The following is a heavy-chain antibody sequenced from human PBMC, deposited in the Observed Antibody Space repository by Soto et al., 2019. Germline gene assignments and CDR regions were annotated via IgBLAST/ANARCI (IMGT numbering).Heavy chain of an antibody. D-gene: IGHD6-6*01. J-gene: IGHJ3*01. Sequence: SETLSLTCTVSGGAISAFYWNWIRQPAGKGLEWIGRIYMSGTTSYNPSLKGRVTMSVDTSKRQFSLRLSSVTAADTAMYYCARSPSTSSIGTFDFWGLGTMVTVSS. CDR2: IYMSGTT. V-gene: IGHV4-4*07. CDR3: ARSPSTSSIGTFDF. CDR1: GGAISAFY.